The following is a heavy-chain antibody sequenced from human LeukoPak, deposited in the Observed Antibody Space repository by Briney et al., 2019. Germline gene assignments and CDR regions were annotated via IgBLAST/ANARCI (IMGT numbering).Heavy chain of an antibody. CDR1: GGSFSGYY. CDR2: INHSGST. V-gene: IGHV4-34*01. D-gene: IGHD1-26*01. J-gene: IGHJ4*02. CDR3: ARLSIVGATILDY. Sequence: SETLSLTCAVYGGSFSGYYWSWIRQPPGKGLEWIGEINHSGSTNYNPSLKSRVTISVDTSKNQFSLKLSSVTAADTAVYYCARLSIVGATILDYWGQGTLVTVSS.